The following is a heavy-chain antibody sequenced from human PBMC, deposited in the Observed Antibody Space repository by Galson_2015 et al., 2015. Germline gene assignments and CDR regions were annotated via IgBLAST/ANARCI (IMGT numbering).Heavy chain of an antibody. D-gene: IGHD2-2*01. CDR1: GYRFTDFW. CDR3: ARYCISVSCSPDY. J-gene: IGHJ4*02. Sequence: QSGAEVKKPGESLKISCKTSGYRFTDFWIGWVRQMPGKGLEWMGTIHPADSYTRYSPSFQGQVTISADRSTTAYLQWSSLKASDTAMYYCARYCISVSCSPDYWGQGTLVTVSS. CDR2: IHPADSYT. V-gene: IGHV5-51*01.